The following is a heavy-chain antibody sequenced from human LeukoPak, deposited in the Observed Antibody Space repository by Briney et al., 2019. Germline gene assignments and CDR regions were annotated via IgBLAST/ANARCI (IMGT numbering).Heavy chain of an antibody. CDR2: INPNSGGT. Sequence: ASVKVSCKASGYTFTGYYMHWVRQAPGQGLEWMGWINPNSGGTNYAQKFQGRVTMTRDTSISTAYMELSRLRSDDTAVYYCATNRGTTVTTCFLDYWGQRTLVTVSS. CDR3: ATNRGTTVTTCFLDY. J-gene: IGHJ4*02. D-gene: IGHD4-11*01. CDR1: GYTFTGYY. V-gene: IGHV1-2*02.